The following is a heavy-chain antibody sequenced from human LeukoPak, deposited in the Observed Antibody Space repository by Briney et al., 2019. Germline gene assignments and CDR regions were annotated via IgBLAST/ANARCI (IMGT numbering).Heavy chain of an antibody. Sequence: GASVKVSCKASGYTFTGYYMHWVRQAPGQGLEWMGWINPNSGGTNYAQKFQGRVTMTRDTSISTAYMELSRLRSDDTAVYYFASLQLLSRGYYYGMDVWGQGTTVTVSS. CDR3: ASLQLLSRGYYYGMDV. D-gene: IGHD2-21*02. J-gene: IGHJ6*02. CDR1: GYTFTGYY. CDR2: INPNSGGT. V-gene: IGHV1-2*02.